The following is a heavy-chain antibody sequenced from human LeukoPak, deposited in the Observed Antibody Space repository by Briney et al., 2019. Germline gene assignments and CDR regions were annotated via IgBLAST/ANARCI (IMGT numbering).Heavy chain of an antibody. D-gene: IGHD4-17*01. V-gene: IGHV4-59*01. CDR1: GGSISSYY. Sequence: KSSETLSLTCTVSGGSISSYYWSWIRQPPGKGLEWIGYIYFSGTTNYNPSLKSRVTISIDTSKNQFSLKLASVTAADTALYYCARDLNGASHFDYWGRGALVTVSS. CDR2: IYFSGTT. CDR3: ARDLNGASHFDY. J-gene: IGHJ4*02.